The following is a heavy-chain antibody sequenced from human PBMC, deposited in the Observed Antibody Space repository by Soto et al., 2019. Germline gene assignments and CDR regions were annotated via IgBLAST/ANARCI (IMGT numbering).Heavy chain of an antibody. Sequence: PGESLKISCKGSGYSFTSYWIGWVRQMPGKDLEWMGIIYPGDSDTRYSPSFQGQVTISADKSISTAYLQWSSLKASDTAMYYCARGGSSGWINYYYGMDVWGQGTTVTVSS. CDR1: GYSFTSYW. CDR3: ARGGSSGWINYYYGMDV. CDR2: IYPGDSDT. J-gene: IGHJ6*02. D-gene: IGHD6-19*01. V-gene: IGHV5-51*01.